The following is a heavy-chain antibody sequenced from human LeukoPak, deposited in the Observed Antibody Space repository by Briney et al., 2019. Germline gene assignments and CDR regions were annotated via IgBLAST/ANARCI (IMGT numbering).Heavy chain of an antibody. Sequence: RGSLRLSCAASGFMFSSNWMSWVRLAPGKGLEWVANIKEDGTETYYEDSVKGRFTISRDNAKNSLYLQMNSLRVEDTAVYYCAKEGRSLQTYWGQGTLVTVSS. CDR1: GFMFSSNW. J-gene: IGHJ4*02. V-gene: IGHV3-7*03. CDR3: AKEGRSLQTY. CDR2: IKEDGTET. D-gene: IGHD5-24*01.